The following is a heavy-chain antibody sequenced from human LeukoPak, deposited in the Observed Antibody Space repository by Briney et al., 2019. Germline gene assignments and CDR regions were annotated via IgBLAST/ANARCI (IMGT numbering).Heavy chain of an antibody. CDR1: GGTFSSYA. D-gene: IGHD2/OR15-2a*01. J-gene: IGHJ4*02. V-gene: IGHV1-69*05. CDR2: IIPIFGTA. Sequence: GASVKVSCKASGGTFSSYAISWVRQAPGQGLEWMGGIIPIFGTANYAQKFQGRVTITTDESTSTAYMELSSLRSEDTAVYYCARGLWKILHPYFDYWGQGTLVTVSS. CDR3: ARGLWKILHPYFDY.